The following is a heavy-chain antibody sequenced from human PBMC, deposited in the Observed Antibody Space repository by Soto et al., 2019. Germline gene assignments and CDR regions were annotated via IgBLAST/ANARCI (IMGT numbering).Heavy chain of an antibody. D-gene: IGHD6-25*01. CDR3: ARDVPYSSEDYYYYYMDV. J-gene: IGHJ6*03. V-gene: IGHV3-7*01. Sequence: EVQRVESGGGLVQPGGSLRLSCAASGFTFISDWMSWVRQATGKGLEWVANIKQAGSEKYYVDSVKGRFTISRDNAKNSLYLQTNRLSAEDTAVYYCARDVPYSSEDYYYYYMDVWGNGTTDTVFS. CDR2: IKQAGSEK. CDR1: GFTFISDW.